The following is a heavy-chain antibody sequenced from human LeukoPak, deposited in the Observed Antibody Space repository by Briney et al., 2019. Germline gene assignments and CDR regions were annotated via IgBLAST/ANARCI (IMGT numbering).Heavy chain of an antibody. J-gene: IGHJ6*02. CDR2: LYYSGST. V-gene: IGHV4-39*01. D-gene: IGHD2-15*01. Sequence: SETLSLTCTVSGGSISSRSNYWGWIRQPPGKGLEWIGSLYYSGSTYYNPSLKSRVTISVDTSKNQFSLKLSSVTAADTAVYYCARRHLGYCSGGSCSTMYYGMDVWGQGTTVTVSS. CDR3: ARRHLGYCSGGSCSTMYYGMDV. CDR1: GGSISSRSNY.